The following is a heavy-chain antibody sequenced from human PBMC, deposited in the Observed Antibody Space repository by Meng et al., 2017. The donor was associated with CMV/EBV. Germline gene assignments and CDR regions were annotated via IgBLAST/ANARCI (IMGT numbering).Heavy chain of an antibody. V-gene: IGHV1-69*10. D-gene: IGHD2-2*02. CDR1: GGTFSSYA. Sequence: SVKVSCKASGGTFSSYAISWVRQAPGQGLEWMGGIIPILGIANYAQKFQGRVTITADKSTSTAYMELSSVRSEDTAVYYCAGRYCSSTSCYTHGYGAFDIWGQGTMVTVSS. CDR3: AGRYCSSTSCYTHGYGAFDI. CDR2: IIPILGIA. J-gene: IGHJ3*02.